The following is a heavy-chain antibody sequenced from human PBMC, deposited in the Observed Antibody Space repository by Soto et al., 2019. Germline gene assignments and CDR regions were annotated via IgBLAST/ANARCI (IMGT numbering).Heavy chain of an antibody. D-gene: IGHD2-21*01. Sequence: QVQLVESGGGVVQPGKSLRLSCAASGFTFSSYTMHWVRRAPGKGLEWVAVISYDGSNKYYSDSVEGRFTISRDNSNNTLFLHMDSLRTEDTAIYHCAKFQGEFYYSDSWGQGALVTVSS. V-gene: IGHV3-30*18. CDR1: GFTFSSYT. J-gene: IGHJ4*02. CDR3: AKFQGEFYYSDS. CDR2: ISYDGSNK.